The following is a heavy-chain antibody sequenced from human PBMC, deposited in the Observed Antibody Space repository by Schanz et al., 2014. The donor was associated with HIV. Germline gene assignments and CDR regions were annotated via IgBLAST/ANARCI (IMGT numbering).Heavy chain of an antibody. CDR1: GDSISNYY. Sequence: QVQLQESGPGLVKPSETLSLTCNVSGDSISNYYWTWIRQPAGRGLEWIGRVYSGGSSNYNPSLRCRFTLSVDTSKNQFSLSLSSVTAADTAVYYCARILLSSSGWYGGDYWGQGTLVIVSS. J-gene: IGHJ4*02. V-gene: IGHV4-4*07. D-gene: IGHD6-19*01. CDR2: VYSGGSS. CDR3: ARILLSSSGWYGGDY.